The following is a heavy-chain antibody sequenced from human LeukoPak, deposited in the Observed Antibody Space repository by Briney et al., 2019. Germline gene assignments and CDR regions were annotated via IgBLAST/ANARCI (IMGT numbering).Heavy chain of an antibody. Sequence: GGSLRLSCAASGFTFSSYAMSWVRQAPGKGLEWVSAISGSGGSTYYADSVKGRFTISRDNSKNTLYLQMNSLRAEDTAVYYCATQPYSGTSAPDYWGQGTLVTVSS. CDR3: ATQPYSGTSAPDY. D-gene: IGHD1-26*01. CDR2: ISGSGGST. J-gene: IGHJ4*02. CDR1: GFTFSSYA. V-gene: IGHV3-23*01.